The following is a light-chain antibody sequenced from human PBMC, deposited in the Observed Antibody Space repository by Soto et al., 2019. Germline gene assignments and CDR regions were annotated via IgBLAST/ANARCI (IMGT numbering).Light chain of an antibody. Sequence: EIVLTQSPGTLSLSPGERATLSCRASQDISRYLAWYQQKPGQAPRLLIYDASNRATGIPARFSGSGSGTEFTLTISSLQPDDFATYYCQQYNSYLVTFGGGTKVDI. J-gene: IGKJ4*01. V-gene: IGKV3-11*01. CDR1: QDISRY. CDR3: QQYNSYLVT. CDR2: DAS.